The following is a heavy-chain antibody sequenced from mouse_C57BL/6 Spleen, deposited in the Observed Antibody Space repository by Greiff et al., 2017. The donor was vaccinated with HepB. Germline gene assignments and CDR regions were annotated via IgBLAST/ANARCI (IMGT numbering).Heavy chain of an antibody. Sequence: EVQLQQSGAELVRPGASVKLSCTASGFNIKDYYMHWVKQRPEQGLEWIGRIDPEDGDTEYAPKFQGKATMTADTSSNTAYLQLSSLTSEDTAVYYCTVYGYDEGFAYWGQGTLVTVSA. CDR3: TVYGYDEGFAY. V-gene: IGHV14-1*01. J-gene: IGHJ3*01. CDR2: IDPEDGDT. CDR1: GFNIKDYY. D-gene: IGHD2-2*01.